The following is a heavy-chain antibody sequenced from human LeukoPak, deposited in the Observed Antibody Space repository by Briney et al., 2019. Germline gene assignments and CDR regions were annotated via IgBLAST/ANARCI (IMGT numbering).Heavy chain of an antibody. Sequence: ASVKVSCKASGYTFINYGFNWVRQAPGQGLEWMGWISAYNGNTIYAQKLQDRVTMTTDTSTSTAYMELRSLRSEDTAVYYCARKDQTAVYGYYYYMDVWGKGTTVTVSS. CDR2: ISAYNGNT. J-gene: IGHJ6*03. V-gene: IGHV1-18*01. D-gene: IGHD5/OR15-5a*01. CDR1: GYTFINYG. CDR3: ARKDQTAVYGYYYYMDV.